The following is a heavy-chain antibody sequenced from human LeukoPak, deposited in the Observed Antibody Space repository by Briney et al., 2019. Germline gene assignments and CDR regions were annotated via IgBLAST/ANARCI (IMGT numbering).Heavy chain of an antibody. J-gene: IGHJ6*02. Sequence: SETLSLTCTVSGGSISSGTHYYNWIRQPPGKGLEWIGYIYYSGSTNYNPSLKSRVTISVDTSKNQFSLKLSSVTAADTAVYYCARVDIVVHGYYYYGMDVWGQGTTVTVSS. CDR3: ARVDIVVHGYYYYGMDV. V-gene: IGHV4-61*01. CDR1: GGSISSGTHY. CDR2: IYYSGST. D-gene: IGHD2-2*03.